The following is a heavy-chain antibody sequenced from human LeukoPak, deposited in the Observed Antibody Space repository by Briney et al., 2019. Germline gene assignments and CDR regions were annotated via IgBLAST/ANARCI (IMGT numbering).Heavy chain of an antibody. CDR2: ISPGDSDT. CDR1: GYSFTNYY. J-gene: IGHJ4*02. CDR3: ARQWADSSGWKYFDY. V-gene: IGHV5-51*01. Sequence: GESLKISCKGSGYSFTNYYIGWVRQMPEKGLEWMGIISPGDSDTRYSPPFQGQVTISADKSINTAYLQWSSLKASDTAMYFCARQWADSSGWKYFDYWGQGTLVTVPS. D-gene: IGHD6-19*01.